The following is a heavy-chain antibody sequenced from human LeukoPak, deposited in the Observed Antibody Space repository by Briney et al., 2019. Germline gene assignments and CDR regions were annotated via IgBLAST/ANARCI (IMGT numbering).Heavy chain of an antibody. Sequence: SETLSLTCTVSGRSISSYYWSWIRQPPGKGLEWIGYIYYSGSTNYTPSLKSRVTISVDTSKNQFSLQLSSVTAADTAVYYCARARVGATIGYYYYMDVWGKGTTVTVSS. CDR1: GRSISSYY. J-gene: IGHJ6*03. V-gene: IGHV4-59*01. CDR2: IYYSGST. CDR3: ARARVGATIGYYYYMDV. D-gene: IGHD1-26*01.